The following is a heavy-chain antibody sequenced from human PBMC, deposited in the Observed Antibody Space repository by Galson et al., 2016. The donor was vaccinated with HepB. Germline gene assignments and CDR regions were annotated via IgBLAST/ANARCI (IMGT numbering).Heavy chain of an antibody. CDR1: GYTFSGFG. D-gene: IGHD3-3*01. CDR3: AREGGDCWSGYLNWFDP. Sequence: SVKVSCKASGYTFSGFGITWVRQAPGQGLEWMGWISTKNGHTNYAQNLQGRVTMTTDTVTSTVYMELRSLKSDDTAVYYCAREGGDCWSGYLNWFDPWGQGTLVTVSS. J-gene: IGHJ5*02. V-gene: IGHV1-18*01. CDR2: ISTKNGHT.